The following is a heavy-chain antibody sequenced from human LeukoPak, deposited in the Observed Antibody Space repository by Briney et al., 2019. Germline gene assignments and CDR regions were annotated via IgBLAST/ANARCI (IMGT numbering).Heavy chain of an antibody. J-gene: IGHJ5*02. D-gene: IGHD3-3*01. CDR3: ARVDITIFGVATGWFDP. CDR2: IYTSGST. Sequence: SETLSLTCTVSGGSLSSYYWSWIRQPAGKGLEWIGRIYTSGSTTYNPSLKSRVTMSVDTSNTQFSLKLSSVTAADTAVYYCARVDITIFGVATGWFDPWGQGTLVTVSS. V-gene: IGHV4-4*07. CDR1: GGSLSSYY.